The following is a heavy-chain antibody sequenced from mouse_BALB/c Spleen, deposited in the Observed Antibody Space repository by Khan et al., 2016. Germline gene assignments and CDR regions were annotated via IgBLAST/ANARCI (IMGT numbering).Heavy chain of an antibody. CDR3: SRYRYYYGGNKCFDG. J-gene: IGHJ1*01. V-gene: IGHV9-3-1*01. CDR2: INTYTGEP. Sequence: QIQLVQSGPELKKPGETVKISCKASGYTFTNYGMNWVKQAPGKDLKWMGWINTYTGEPTYADDFKGRFAFSLETSASTAYLQINNLRNEDTATSFCSRYRYYYGGNKCFDGWGAGTTVTVSS. CDR1: GYTFTNYG. D-gene: IGHD1-1*01.